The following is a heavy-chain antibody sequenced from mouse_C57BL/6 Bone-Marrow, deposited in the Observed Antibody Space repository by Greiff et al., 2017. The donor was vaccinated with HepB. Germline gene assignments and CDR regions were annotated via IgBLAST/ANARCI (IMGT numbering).Heavy chain of an antibody. CDR2: IYYSGTI. CDR1: GISITTGNYR. J-gene: IGHJ1*03. CDR3: ARGGYGSSLYFDV. D-gene: IGHD1-1*01. Sequence: EVKVVESGPGLVKPSQTVFLTCTVTGISITTGNYRWSWIRQFPGNKLEWIGYIYYSGTITYNPSLTSRTTITRDTPKNQFFLEMNSLTAEDTATYYCARGGYGSSLYFDVWGTGTTVTVSS. V-gene: IGHV3-5*01.